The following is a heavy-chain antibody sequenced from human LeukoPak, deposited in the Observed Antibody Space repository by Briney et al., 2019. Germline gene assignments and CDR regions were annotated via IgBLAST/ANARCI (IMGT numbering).Heavy chain of an antibody. CDR2: INHSGST. CDR1: GGSFSGYY. D-gene: IGHD6-19*01. J-gene: IGHJ4*02. V-gene: IGHV4-34*01. Sequence: SETLSLTCAVYGGSFSGYYWSWIRQPPGKGLEWIGEINHSGSTNYNPSLKSRVTISVDTSKNQFSLKLSSVTAADTAVYYCASSGYSSGWYLYWGQGTLVTVSS. CDR3: ASSGYSSGWYLY.